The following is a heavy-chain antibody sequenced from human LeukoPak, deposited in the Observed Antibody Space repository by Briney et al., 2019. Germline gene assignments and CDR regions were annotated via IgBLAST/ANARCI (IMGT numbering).Heavy chain of an antibody. CDR3: ANPGPYCSSTSCYLG. Sequence: GGSLRLSCAASGFTFSSYAMSWVRQAPEKGLEWVSAISGSGGSTYYADSVKGRFTISRDNSKNTLYLQMNSLRAEDTAVYYCANPGPYCSSTSCYLGWGQGTLVTVSS. J-gene: IGHJ4*02. D-gene: IGHD2-2*01. V-gene: IGHV3-23*01. CDR1: GFTFSSYA. CDR2: ISGSGGST.